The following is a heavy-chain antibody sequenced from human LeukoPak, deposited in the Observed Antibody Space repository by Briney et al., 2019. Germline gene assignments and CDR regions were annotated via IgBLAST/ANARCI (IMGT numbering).Heavy chain of an antibody. CDR2: IWYGGSNK. CDR1: GFTFSSYG. Sequence: GGSLRLSCAASGFTFSSYGMHWVRQAPGKGLEWVAVIWYGGSNKYYADSVKGRFTISRDNSKNTLYLQMNSLRAEDTAVYYCARSELLGARYYYYYMDVWGKGTTVTVSS. J-gene: IGHJ6*03. CDR3: ARSELLGARYYYYYMDV. V-gene: IGHV3-33*08. D-gene: IGHD2-15*01.